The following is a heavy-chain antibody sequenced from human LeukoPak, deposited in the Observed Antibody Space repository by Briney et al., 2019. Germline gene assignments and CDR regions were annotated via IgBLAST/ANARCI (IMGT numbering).Heavy chain of an antibody. Sequence: GASVKVSCKASGYTFTNYFMHWVRQAPGQGLEWMGIINPSGGSTSYAQKFQGRVTMSRATSTRTVYMELSSLRSEDRAVYYCAGGTPGSFDYWGQGTLVTVSS. V-gene: IGHV1-46*01. CDR3: AGGTPGSFDY. CDR2: INPSGGST. D-gene: IGHD3-10*01. CDR1: GYTFTNYF. J-gene: IGHJ4*02.